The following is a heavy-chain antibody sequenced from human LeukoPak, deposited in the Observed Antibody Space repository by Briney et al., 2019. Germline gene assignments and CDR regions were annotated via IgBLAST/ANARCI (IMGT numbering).Heavy chain of an antibody. J-gene: IGHJ6*04. CDR3: ARGKTWVAATLGDYYYGMDV. Sequence: PSETLSLTCTVSGGSVSSGSYYWSWIRQPPGKGLEWIGYIYYSGGTNYNPSLKSRVTISVDTSKNQFSLKLSSVTAADTAVYYCARGKTWVAATLGDYYYGMDVWGKGATVTVSS. CDR2: IYYSGGT. V-gene: IGHV4-61*01. CDR1: GGSVSSGSYY. D-gene: IGHD2-15*01.